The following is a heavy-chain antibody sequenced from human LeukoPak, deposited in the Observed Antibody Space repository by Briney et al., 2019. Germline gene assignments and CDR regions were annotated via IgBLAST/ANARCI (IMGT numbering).Heavy chain of an antibody. CDR3: ASGLTAMLTAEGGFDY. CDR2: ISSTFSYI. Sequence: GGSLRLSCAASGVTGRSYSMNWGRQAPGKGLEWVSSISSTFSYIYYADSVKGRFTISRDNRKNSLYLQMNSLRVEDTAVYFCASGLTAMLTAEGGFDYWGQGTLVTVSS. D-gene: IGHD5-18*01. CDR1: GVTGRSYS. J-gene: IGHJ4*02. V-gene: IGHV3-21*01.